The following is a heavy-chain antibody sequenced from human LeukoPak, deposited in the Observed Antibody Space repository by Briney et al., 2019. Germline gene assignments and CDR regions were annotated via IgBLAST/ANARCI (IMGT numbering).Heavy chain of an antibody. CDR3: AKVDHGYYDFWSGYDFDF. J-gene: IGHJ4*02. D-gene: IGHD3-3*01. CDR2: LSGSGGST. CDR1: GFTFSSYA. V-gene: IGHV3-23*01. Sequence: PGGSLRLSCAASGFTFSSYAMSWVRQAPGKGLEWVSALSGSGGSTYYADSVKGRFTISRDNSKNTLYLQMNSLRAEDTAVYYCAKVDHGYYDFWSGYDFDFWGQGTLVTVSS.